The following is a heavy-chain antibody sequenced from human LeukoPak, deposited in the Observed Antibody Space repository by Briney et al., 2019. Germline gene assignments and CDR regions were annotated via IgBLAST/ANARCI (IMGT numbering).Heavy chain of an antibody. CDR1: GFTFSSYA. CDR2: VSGSGSST. D-gene: IGHD6-19*01. CDR3: AKGVAVASPYYFDY. J-gene: IGHJ4*02. Sequence: GGSLRLSCAASGFTFSSYAMSWVRQAPGKGLEWVSPVSGSGSSTYYADSVKGRFTISRDNSKNTLYLQMNSLRAEDTAVYYCAKGVAVASPYYFDYWGQGTLVTVSS. V-gene: IGHV3-23*01.